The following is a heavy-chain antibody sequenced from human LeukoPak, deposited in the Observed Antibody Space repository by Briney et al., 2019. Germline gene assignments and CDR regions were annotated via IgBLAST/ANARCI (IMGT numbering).Heavy chain of an antibody. CDR2: ISAYNGNT. CDR3: ARDRQYYGSGSSSDY. D-gene: IGHD3-10*01. CDR1: GYTFTSYG. Sequence: ASVKVSRKASGYTFTSYGISWVRQAPGQGLEWMGWISAYNGNTNYAQKLQGRVTMTTDTSTSTAYMELRSLRSDDTAVYYCARDRQYYGSGSSSDYWGQGTLVTVSS. J-gene: IGHJ4*02. V-gene: IGHV1-18*01.